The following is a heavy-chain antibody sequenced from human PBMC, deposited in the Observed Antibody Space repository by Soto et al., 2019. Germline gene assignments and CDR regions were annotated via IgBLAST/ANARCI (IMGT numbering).Heavy chain of an antibody. D-gene: IGHD3-10*01. Sequence: SETLSLTCAVSGASISSSNWWNWVRQPPGKGLEWIGESYHSGSTSYNPSLKSRGTLSVERSKNQFSLKLSSVTAADTAVYFCATRSDGSGSLDQGGQGTHVPVSP. CDR1: GASISSSNW. CDR3: ATRSDGSGSLDQ. CDR2: SYHSGST. V-gene: IGHV4-4*02. J-gene: IGHJ4*02.